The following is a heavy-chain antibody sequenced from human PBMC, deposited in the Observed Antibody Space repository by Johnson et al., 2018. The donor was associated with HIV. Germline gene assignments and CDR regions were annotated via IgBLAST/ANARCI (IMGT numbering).Heavy chain of an antibody. Sequence: QEQLVESGGGVVQPGGSLRLSCAASGFTFNSYGMHWVRQAPGKGLEWVTFIRYDGSDKYYADSVKGRLTISRDNSKNTLYLQMNSLRAEDTAVYYCAKGAPWDIWGQGTMVTVSS. V-gene: IGHV3-30*02. J-gene: IGHJ3*02. CDR3: AKGAPWDI. CDR1: GFTFNSYG. CDR2: IRYDGSDK.